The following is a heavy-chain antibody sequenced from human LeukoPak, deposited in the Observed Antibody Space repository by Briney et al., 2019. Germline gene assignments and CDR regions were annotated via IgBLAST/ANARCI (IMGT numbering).Heavy chain of an antibody. CDR2: IYSSGSA. D-gene: IGHD6-19*01. Sequence: PGGSLRLSCAASGFTVSSNYMSWVRQAPGKGLEWVSVIYSSGSAYYADSVKGRFTISRDNSKNTLYLQMNSLRAEDTAVYYCARGPRSGWSPSDYWGQGTLVTVSS. J-gene: IGHJ4*02. CDR3: ARGPRSGWSPSDY. V-gene: IGHV3-66*01. CDR1: GFTVSSNY.